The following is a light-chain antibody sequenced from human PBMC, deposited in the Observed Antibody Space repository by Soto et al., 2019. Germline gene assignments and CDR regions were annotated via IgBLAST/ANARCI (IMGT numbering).Light chain of an antibody. Sequence: QSVPTQPPSASGTPGQRVTISCSGSSSNIGIHSVNWYQQLPGTAPKLLIYSNNQRPSGVPDRFSGSKSGTSASLAISGLQSADEADYYCATWDDSLNGPVFGAGTKVTVL. CDR1: SSNIGIHS. J-gene: IGLJ3*02. CDR3: ATWDDSLNGPV. V-gene: IGLV1-44*01. CDR2: SNN.